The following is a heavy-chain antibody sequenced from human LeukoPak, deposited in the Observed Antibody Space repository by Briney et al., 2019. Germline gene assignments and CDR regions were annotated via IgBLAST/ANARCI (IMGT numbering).Heavy chain of an antibody. CDR1: GYSFTSYW. D-gene: IGHD6-13*01. CDR2: IYPGDSDT. Sequence: GESLKISCKGSGYSFTSYWIGWVRQMPGKGLEWMGIIYPGDSDTRYSPSFQGQATISADKPISTAYLQWSSLKASDTAMYYCARQGPFGVAAAGTHSDYWGQGTLVTVSS. CDR3: ARQGPFGVAAAGTHSDY. J-gene: IGHJ4*02. V-gene: IGHV5-51*01.